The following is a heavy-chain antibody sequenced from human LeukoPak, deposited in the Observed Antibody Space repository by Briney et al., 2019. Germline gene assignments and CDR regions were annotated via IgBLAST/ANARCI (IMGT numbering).Heavy chain of an antibody. CDR1: GGSFSGYY. V-gene: IGHV3-15*01. CDR3: TTDRYYDNSELQFQH. Sequence: ETLSLTCAVYGGSFSGYYWSWIRQAPGKGLEWLGRIKRETDGGTIDYAAPVKGRFTISRDDSRNTLYLQMDSLKIEDTAVYYCTTDRYYDNSELQFQHWGQGTLVTVSS. CDR2: IKRETDGGTI. J-gene: IGHJ1*01. D-gene: IGHD3-22*01.